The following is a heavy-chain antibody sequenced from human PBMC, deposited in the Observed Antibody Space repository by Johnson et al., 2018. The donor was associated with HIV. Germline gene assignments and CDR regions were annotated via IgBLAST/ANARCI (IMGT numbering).Heavy chain of an antibody. D-gene: IGHD6-13*01. CDR3: AKEEGIAAAGGALDI. V-gene: IGHV3-30-3*02. Sequence: QVQLVESGGGVVQPGRSLRLSCAASGFTFSSYAMHWVRQAPGKGLEWVAIISYDGSNKYYADSVKGRFTISRDNSKNTLYLQMNSLRAEDTAVYYCAKEEGIAAAGGALDIWGQGTMVTVSS. CDR2: ISYDGSNK. J-gene: IGHJ3*02. CDR1: GFTFSSYA.